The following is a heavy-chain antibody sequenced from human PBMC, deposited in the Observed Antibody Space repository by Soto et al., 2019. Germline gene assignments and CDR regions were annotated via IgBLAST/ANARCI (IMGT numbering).Heavy chain of an antibody. CDR1: ASSISSAYF. CDR3: ARTWLAGGTPADAFDI. D-gene: IGHD2-15*01. J-gene: IGHJ3*02. CDR2: IFHTGGT. Sequence: KPSETLSLTCAVSASSISSAYFWGWIRQPPGKGLEWIATIFHTGGTYYNPSLKSRVTISVDTSNNQFSLRLNSVTAADTALYFCARTWLAGGTPADAFDIWRQGTMVTVSS. V-gene: IGHV4-38-2*01.